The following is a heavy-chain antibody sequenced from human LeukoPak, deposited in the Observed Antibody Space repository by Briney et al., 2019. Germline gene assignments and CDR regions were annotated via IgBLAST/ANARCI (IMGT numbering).Heavy chain of an antibody. CDR2: INPNSGGT. V-gene: IGHV1-2*02. CDR1: GYTFTGYY. Sequence: ASVKVSCKASGYTFTGYYMHWVRQAPGQGLEWMGWINPNSGGTNSAQKFQCRVTMTRDTSISTAYMELSRLRSDDTAVYYCAREAPSPDYRGNSDFDYWGQGALVTVSS. CDR3: AREAPSPDYRGNSDFDY. J-gene: IGHJ4*02. D-gene: IGHD4-23*01.